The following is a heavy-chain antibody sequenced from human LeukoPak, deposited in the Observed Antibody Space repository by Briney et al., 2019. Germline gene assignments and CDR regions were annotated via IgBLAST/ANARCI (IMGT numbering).Heavy chain of an antibody. CDR1: GGSMFSYH. V-gene: IGHV4-59*01. J-gene: IGHJ5*02. Sequence: SETLSLTCNVSGGSMFSYHWSWIRQPPGKGLEWIGYIYYSGNTDYNPSLKSRVTMSVDTSKSQFSLKLASVTPADTAVYYCARGGIVGSRTNWFDPWGQGILVTVSS. CDR3: ARGGIVGSRTNWFDP. CDR2: IYYSGNT. D-gene: IGHD1-26*01.